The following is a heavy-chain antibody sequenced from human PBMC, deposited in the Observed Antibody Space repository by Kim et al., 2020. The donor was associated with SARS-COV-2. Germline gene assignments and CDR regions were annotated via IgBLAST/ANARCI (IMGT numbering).Heavy chain of an antibody. CDR2: INTNNGNP. Sequence: ASVKVSCKASGYTFARNALNWVRQVPGQGLEWMVWINTNNGNPMNAQGFTGRFVFSLDTSVSTAYLQISSLKAEDTAVYYCARGRQLERGWVSPYFDAMDFWGQGTTVTVSS. V-gene: IGHV7-4-1*02. CDR1: GYTFARNA. J-gene: IGHJ6*02. D-gene: IGHD6-13*01. CDR3: ARGRQLERGWVSPYFDAMDF.